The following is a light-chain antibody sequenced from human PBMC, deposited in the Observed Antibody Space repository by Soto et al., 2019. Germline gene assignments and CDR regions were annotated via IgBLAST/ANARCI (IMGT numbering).Light chain of an antibody. J-gene: IGKJ1*01. CDR1: QSILDRSKNKYY. V-gene: IGKV4-1*01. CDR3: QQYFTSPWT. CDR2: WAS. Sequence: DIVMTQSPDSLAVSLGERATFNCKSSQSILDRSKNKYYLAWYQQQSGQPPKLLIYWASLREPGVPDRFTGSGSGTDFTLTISSLQAEDVAVYYCQQYFTSPWTFGQGTKVEI.